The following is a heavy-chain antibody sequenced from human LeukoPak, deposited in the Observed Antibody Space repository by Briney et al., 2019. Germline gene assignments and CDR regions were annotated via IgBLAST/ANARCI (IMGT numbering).Heavy chain of an antibody. CDR2: ISRSSSYI. J-gene: IGHJ4*02. Sequence: PGGSLRLSCAASGFTFSSYSMNWVRQAPGKGLEWVSSISRSSSYIYYADSVKGRFTISRDNAKNSLYLQMNSLRAEDTAVYYCARDRNRYGSGLVDYWGQGTLVTVSS. CDR1: GFTFSSYS. V-gene: IGHV3-21*01. D-gene: IGHD3-10*01. CDR3: ARDRNRYGSGLVDY.